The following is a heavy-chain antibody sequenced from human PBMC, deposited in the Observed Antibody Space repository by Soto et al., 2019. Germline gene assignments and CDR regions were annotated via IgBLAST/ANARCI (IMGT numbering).Heavy chain of an antibody. CDR1: GGTFSTST. D-gene: IGHD6-19*01. J-gene: IGHJ4*02. Sequence: QVQLVQSGAEVKKPGSSVKISCQASGGTFSTSTISWVRQAPGQGLEWMGRTIPNVDRAIYAQNFQGRVTMTADKSTNTVYMEMFSLRSDDTAVYYCPRAVAGTSIFDSWGQGTLVTVSS. CDR2: TIPNVDRA. CDR3: PRAVAGTSIFDS. V-gene: IGHV1-69*08.